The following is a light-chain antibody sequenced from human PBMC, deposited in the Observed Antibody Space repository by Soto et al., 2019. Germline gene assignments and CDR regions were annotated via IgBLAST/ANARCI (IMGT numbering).Light chain of an antibody. CDR3: QQYGSSPYT. CDR2: GAS. V-gene: IGKV3-20*01. J-gene: IGKJ2*01. Sequence: EIVLTQSPGTLSLSPGERATLSCRASQSVSSTYLAWYQQKPGQAPRLLIYGASSRATGISDRFSGSVSGTDFTLTISRLEPEDFAVYYCQQYGSSPYTFGQGTKLEIK. CDR1: QSVSSTY.